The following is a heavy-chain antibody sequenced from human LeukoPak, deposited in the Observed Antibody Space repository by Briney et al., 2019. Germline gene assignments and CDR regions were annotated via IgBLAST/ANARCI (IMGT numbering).Heavy chain of an antibody. CDR1: GFTFSSYS. CDR2: ISSSSRYI. Sequence: GGSLRLSCAASGFTFSSYSMNWVRQPPGKGLEWVSSISSSSRYIYYADSLKGRFTISRDNAKNSLYLQMNSLRAEDTAVYYCAREPDYGDYDYWGQGTLVTVSS. CDR3: AREPDYGDYDY. J-gene: IGHJ4*02. D-gene: IGHD4-17*01. V-gene: IGHV3-21*01.